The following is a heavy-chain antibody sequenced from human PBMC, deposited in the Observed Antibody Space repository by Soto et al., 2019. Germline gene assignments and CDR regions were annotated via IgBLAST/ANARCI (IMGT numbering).Heavy chain of an antibody. V-gene: IGHV3-49*03. CDR3: TRDRSTVATLNFDY. CDR2: IRSKPYGVTA. CDR1: GFTFGDYA. Sequence: GGSLRLSCTGSGFTFGDYAMSWFRQAPGKGLEWVGFIRSKPYGVTAEYAASVKGRSTISRDDSKSIAYLQMNSLTTEDTAVYYCTRDRSTVATLNFDYWGQGTLVTVSS. D-gene: IGHD5-12*01. J-gene: IGHJ4*02.